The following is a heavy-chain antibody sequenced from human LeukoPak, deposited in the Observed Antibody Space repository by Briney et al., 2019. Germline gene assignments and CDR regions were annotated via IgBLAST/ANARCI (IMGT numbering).Heavy chain of an antibody. D-gene: IGHD6-6*01. CDR1: GFTFSNFA. J-gene: IGHJ4*02. CDR3: AREGYSSSISHFDY. CDR2: ISSSSSYI. V-gene: IGHV3-21*01. Sequence: GGSLRLSCAASGFTFSNFAMSWVRQAPGKGPEWVSSISSSSSYIYYADSVKGRFTISRDNAKNSLYLQMNSLRAEDTAVYYCAREGYSSSISHFDYWGQGTLVTVSS.